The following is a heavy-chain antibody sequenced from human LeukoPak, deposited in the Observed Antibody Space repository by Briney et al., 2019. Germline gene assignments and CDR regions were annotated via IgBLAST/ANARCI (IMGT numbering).Heavy chain of an antibody. J-gene: IGHJ5*02. CDR2: MYYSGGT. CDR1: GGSLSSGDYY. D-gene: IGHD3-22*01. Sequence: SQTLSLTCTVSGGSLSSGDYYWSWIRQPPGKGLEWIAYMYYSGGTYYNPSLKSRVTMSADTSKNQLSLKLSSVTAADTAVYYCARPYYYDSRIDPWGQGILVTVSS. V-gene: IGHV4-30-4*01. CDR3: ARPYYYDSRIDP.